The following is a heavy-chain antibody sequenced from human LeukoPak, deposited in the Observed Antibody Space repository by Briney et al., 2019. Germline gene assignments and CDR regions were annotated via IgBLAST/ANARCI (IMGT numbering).Heavy chain of an antibody. D-gene: IGHD1-1*01. Sequence: SQTLSLTCAISGDSVSSNSVTWNWIRQSPSRGLEWLGRTYYRSTWYNDYAVSVRGRITVNPDTSKNQFSLHLNSVTPEDTAVYYCARSTGPIDYWGQGTLVTVSS. CDR1: GDSVSSNSVT. CDR2: TYYRSTWYN. CDR3: ARSTGPIDY. V-gene: IGHV6-1*01. J-gene: IGHJ4*02.